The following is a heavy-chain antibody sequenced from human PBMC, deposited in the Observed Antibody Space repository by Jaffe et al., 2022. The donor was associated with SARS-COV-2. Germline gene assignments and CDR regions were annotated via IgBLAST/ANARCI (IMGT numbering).Heavy chain of an antibody. V-gene: IGHV3-30-3*01. J-gene: IGHJ4*02. CDR3: ARAGYCSSTSCYGIDY. CDR1: GFTFSSYA. Sequence: QVQLVESGGGVVQPGRSLRLSCAASGFTFSSYAMHWVRQAPGKGLEWVAVISYDGSNKYYADSVKGRFTISRDNSKNTLYLQMNSLRAEDTAVYYCARAGYCSSTSCYGIDYWGQGTLVTVSS. D-gene: IGHD2-2*01. CDR2: ISYDGSNK.